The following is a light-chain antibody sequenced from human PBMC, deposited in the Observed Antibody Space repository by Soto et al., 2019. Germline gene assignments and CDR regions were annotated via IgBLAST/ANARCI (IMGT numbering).Light chain of an antibody. CDR2: EVY. V-gene: IGLV2-14*01. CDR3: SSYTSSTTLV. J-gene: IGLJ2*01. Sequence: QAVVTQPASVSGSPGQSITISCTGTSSDIGDNKYVSWYQQHPGKAPKLMIYEVYHRPSGVSDRFSGSKSGNTASLTISGLQAEDEADYHCSSYTSSTTLVFGGGTKVTVL. CDR1: SSDIGDNKY.